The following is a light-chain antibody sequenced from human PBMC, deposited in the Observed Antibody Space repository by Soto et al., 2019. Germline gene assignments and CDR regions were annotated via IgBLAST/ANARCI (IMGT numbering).Light chain of an antibody. CDR1: QSVGSS. V-gene: IGKV3-11*01. Sequence: EIVLTQSPDTLSLSPGERATLSCRASQSVGSSLAWYQQKPGQAPRLLIYDASKRATGIPARTSGSGSGTDITLTISSLEPQDFEVYYCQQRSNWPPEVTFGPGTKVDIK. CDR2: DAS. CDR3: QQRSNWPPEVT. J-gene: IGKJ3*01.